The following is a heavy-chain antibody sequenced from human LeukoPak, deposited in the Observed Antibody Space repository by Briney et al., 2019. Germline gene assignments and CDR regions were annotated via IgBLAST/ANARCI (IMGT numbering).Heavy chain of an antibody. V-gene: IGHV4-59*08. CDR3: ASARLGTFYFDS. Sequence: PSETLSLTCTVSGGSISSSYWSWIRQSPGKGLEWIGYIYYSGTTYCNPSLKSRVAVSVDTSKNQFSLKLSSVTAADTAVYFCASARLGTFYFDSWGQGTLVPVSS. CDR2: IYYSGTT. CDR1: GGSISSSY. D-gene: IGHD3-22*01. J-gene: IGHJ4*02.